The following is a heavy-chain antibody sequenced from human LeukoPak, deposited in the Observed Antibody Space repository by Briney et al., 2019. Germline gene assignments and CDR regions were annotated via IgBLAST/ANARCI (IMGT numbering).Heavy chain of an antibody. Sequence: VGSLRLSCAASGYSLSNNGMHWVRQAPGKGLEWVANIKQDGREKYYVDSGKGRFTISRDNAKNSLYLRMNSLRVEDTAVYYCARYYASGNFDYWGQGTLVTVSS. D-gene: IGHD3-10*01. CDR1: GYSLSNNG. CDR3: ARYYASGNFDY. CDR2: IKQDGREK. V-gene: IGHV3-7*04. J-gene: IGHJ4*02.